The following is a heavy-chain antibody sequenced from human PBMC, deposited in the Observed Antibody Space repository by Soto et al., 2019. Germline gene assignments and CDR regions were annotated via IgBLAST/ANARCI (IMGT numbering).Heavy chain of an antibody. J-gene: IGHJ4*02. Sequence: GESLKISCKGSGYTFTTYWIAWVRQMPGKGLEWMGIIFPSDSDTRYSPSFQGQVSISADKSISAAYLQWSSLKASDTAMYYWARLGAGLDYWGQGTQVTVSS. CDR2: IFPSDSDT. CDR3: ARLGAGLDY. D-gene: IGHD3-10*01. CDR1: GYTFTTYW. V-gene: IGHV5-51*01.